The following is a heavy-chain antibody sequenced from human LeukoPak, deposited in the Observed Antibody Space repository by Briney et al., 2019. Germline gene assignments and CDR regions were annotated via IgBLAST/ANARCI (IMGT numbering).Heavy chain of an antibody. V-gene: IGHV3-48*03. D-gene: IGHD1-20*01. CDR2: ISSSGSTI. Sequence: GGSLRLSCAASGFTFSSYEMNWVRQAPGKGLEWVSYISSSGSTIYYADSVKGRFTISRDNAKNSLYLQMNSLRAEDTAVYYCARGNWNDVLPFDYWGQGTLVTVSS. CDR3: ARGNWNDVLPFDY. CDR1: GFTFSSYE. J-gene: IGHJ4*02.